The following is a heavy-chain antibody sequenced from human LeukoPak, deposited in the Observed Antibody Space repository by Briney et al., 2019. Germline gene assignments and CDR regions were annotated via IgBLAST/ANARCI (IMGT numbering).Heavy chain of an antibody. D-gene: IGHD2-2*01. CDR3: ARDVYDGRGIVVVPAPIDY. CDR2: INPSSGGT. J-gene: IGHJ4*02. CDR1: GYTFTGYY. V-gene: IGHV1-2*02. Sequence: ASVKVSCKASGYTFTGYYMHWVRQAPGLGLEWMGWINPSSGGTKYAQKFQGRVTMTRDTSISTAYMELSRLRSDDTAVYYCARDVYDGRGIVVVPAPIDYWGQGTLVTVSS.